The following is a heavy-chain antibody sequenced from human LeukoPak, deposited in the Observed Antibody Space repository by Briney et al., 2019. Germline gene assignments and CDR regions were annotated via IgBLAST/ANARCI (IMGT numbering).Heavy chain of an antibody. CDR1: GFTFSSYG. CDR3: AKGTHSGYDYFDY. V-gene: IGHV3-33*05. D-gene: IGHD5-12*01. J-gene: IGHJ4*02. CDR2: ISYDGSNK. Sequence: GGSLRLSCEGSGFTFSSYGMHWVRQAPGKGLEWVALISYDGSNKNYADSVKGRFIISRDNSKNTVYLQMTRLTAEDTAVYYCAKGTHSGYDYFDYWGQGTLVTVSS.